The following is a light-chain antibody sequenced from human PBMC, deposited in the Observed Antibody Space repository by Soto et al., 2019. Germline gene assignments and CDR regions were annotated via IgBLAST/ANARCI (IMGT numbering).Light chain of an antibody. V-gene: IGKV3-11*01. Sequence: EIVLTQSPATLSLSPGERATLSCRASQSVSSYLAWYQQKPGQAPRLLFYDASNRATGIPARFSGSGSGTDFTLTLSSLEPQDFAVYYCQQRSNWPPGVTFGGGTKVEIK. CDR1: QSVSSY. J-gene: IGKJ4*01. CDR2: DAS. CDR3: QQRSNWPPGVT.